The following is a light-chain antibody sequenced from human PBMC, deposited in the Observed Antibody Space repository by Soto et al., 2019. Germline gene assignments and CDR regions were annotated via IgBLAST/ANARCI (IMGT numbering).Light chain of an antibody. Sequence: QSVLTQPPSASGTPGQRVTISCSGTSSNIGRNYVYWYQQLPGTAPKLVIHRSNQRPSGVPDRFSGSKSGTSASLAISGLRSEAEADYYCAVWDASLSAWVFGGGTKVTVL. J-gene: IGLJ3*02. CDR2: RSN. V-gene: IGLV1-47*01. CDR1: SSNIGRNY. CDR3: AVWDASLSAWV.